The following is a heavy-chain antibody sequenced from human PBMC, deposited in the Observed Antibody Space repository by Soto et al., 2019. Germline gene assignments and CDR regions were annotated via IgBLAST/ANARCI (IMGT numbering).Heavy chain of an antibody. V-gene: IGHV4-59*01. CDR3: ARAPRIVGATYFDY. D-gene: IGHD1-26*01. CDR2: IYYSGST. CDR1: GGSISSYY. Sequence: ASETLSLTCTVSGGSISSYYWSWIRQPPGKGLEWIGYIYYSGSTNYNPSLKSRVTISVDTSKNQFSLKLSSVTAADTAVYYCARAPRIVGATYFDYWGQGTLVTVSS. J-gene: IGHJ4*02.